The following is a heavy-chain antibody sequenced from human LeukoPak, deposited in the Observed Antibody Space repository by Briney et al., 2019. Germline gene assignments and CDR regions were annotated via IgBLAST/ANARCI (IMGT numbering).Heavy chain of an antibody. V-gene: IGHV3-48*01. CDR2: ISSSSSTI. CDR3: ARGLHYYDSSGYYYPDAFDI. Sequence: PGGSLRLSCAASGFTFSSYSMNLVRRAPGKGLEWVSYISSSSSTIYYADSVKGRFTISRDNAKNSLYLQMNSLRAEDTAVYYCARGLHYYDSSGYYYPDAFDIWGQGTMVTVSS. J-gene: IGHJ3*02. CDR1: GFTFSSYS. D-gene: IGHD3-22*01.